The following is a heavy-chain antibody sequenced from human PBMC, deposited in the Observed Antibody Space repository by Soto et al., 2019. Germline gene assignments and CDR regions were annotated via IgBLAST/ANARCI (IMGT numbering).Heavy chain of an antibody. V-gene: IGHV4-31*03. D-gene: IGHD3-22*01. CDR3: ATSDYDSSGYYGGFDY. Sequence: QVQLQESGPGLVKPSQTLSLTCTISGGSINSGGYYWSWIRQHPGKGLVWIGYISYSGSTYYNPSRKSRVTISVDTSKNQLSLKLSSVTAADTAVYYCATSDYDSSGYYGGFDYWGQGTLVTVSS. CDR2: ISYSGST. J-gene: IGHJ4*02. CDR1: GGSINSGGYY.